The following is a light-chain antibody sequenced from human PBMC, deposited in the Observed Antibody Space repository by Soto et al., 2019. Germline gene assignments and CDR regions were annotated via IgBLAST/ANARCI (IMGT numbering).Light chain of an antibody. CDR1: QSISIY. J-gene: IGKJ2*02. CDR3: QHRSNWRPGT. Sequence: EIVLTQSPATLSLSPGERATLSCRASQSISIYLAWYQQKPGQAPRLLIYDASNRATGIPARFSGSGSGTDFTLTISSLEPEDFAVYYCQHRSNWRPGTFGQGTKLEIK. CDR2: DAS. V-gene: IGKV3-11*01.